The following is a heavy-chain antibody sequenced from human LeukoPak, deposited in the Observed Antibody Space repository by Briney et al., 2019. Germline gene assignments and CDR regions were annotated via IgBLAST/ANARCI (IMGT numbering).Heavy chain of an antibody. Sequence: PGGSLRLSCAASGFTFSSYDMHWVRQAPGKGLEWVANIKQDGSEKYYVDSVKGRFTISRDNAKNSLYLQMNSLRAEDTAVYYCATVHDSSLDYWGQGTLVTVSS. CDR2: IKQDGSEK. CDR3: ATVHDSSLDY. V-gene: IGHV3-7*01. J-gene: IGHJ4*02. D-gene: IGHD1-1*01. CDR1: GFTFSSYD.